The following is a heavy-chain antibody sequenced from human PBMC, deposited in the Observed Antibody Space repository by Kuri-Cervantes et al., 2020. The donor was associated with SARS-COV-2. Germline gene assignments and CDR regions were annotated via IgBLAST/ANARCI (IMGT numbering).Heavy chain of an antibody. CDR3: VKDFWSGYPTYYFDY. CDR2: ISDDGSNK. D-gene: IGHD3-3*01. Sequence: GESLKISCAASGFTFSRYGMHWVRQAPGKGLEWVAVISDDGSNKFYSDSVRGRFTISRDNSKNTLYLQMDSLRVEDTAVYYCVKDFWSGYPTYYFDYWGQGTQVTVSS. J-gene: IGHJ4*02. CDR1: GFTFSRYG. V-gene: IGHV3-30*18.